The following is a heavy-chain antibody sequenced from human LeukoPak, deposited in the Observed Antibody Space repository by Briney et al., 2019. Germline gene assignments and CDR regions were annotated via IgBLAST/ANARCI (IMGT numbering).Heavy chain of an antibody. J-gene: IGHJ6*03. CDR3: AKDACGGNCYYSMDV. CDR2: TYTSGST. Sequence: PSETLSLTCTFSAGSISSYYWSWIRQPAGKGLEWIGRTYTSGSTNYNPSLKSRVTMSVDTSKNQFSLKLNSVTAADTAVYYCAKDACGGNCYYSMDVWGKGTTVTVSS. V-gene: IGHV4-4*07. CDR1: AGSISSYY.